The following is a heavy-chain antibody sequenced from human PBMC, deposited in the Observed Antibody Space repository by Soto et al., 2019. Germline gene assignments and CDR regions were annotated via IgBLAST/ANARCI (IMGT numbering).Heavy chain of an antibody. D-gene: IGHD3-22*01. J-gene: IGHJ4*02. Sequence: EVQMVESGGGLVQPGGSLRLSCAASGFTFSTYWMHWVRQAPGKGPVWVSRINSDGSSTSYADSVKGRFTISRDNAKNTLYLQMNRLRAEDTAVYYCAREVLSGYYNNFDYWGQGTLVTVSS. CDR3: AREVLSGYYNNFDY. CDR2: INSDGSST. CDR1: GFTFSTYW. V-gene: IGHV3-74*01.